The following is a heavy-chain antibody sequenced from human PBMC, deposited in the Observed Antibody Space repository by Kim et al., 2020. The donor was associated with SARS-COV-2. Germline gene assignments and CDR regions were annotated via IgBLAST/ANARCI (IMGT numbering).Heavy chain of an antibody. CDR1: GGSITSGAFY. J-gene: IGHJ4*02. V-gene: IGHV4-31*03. D-gene: IGHD3-16*01. CDR2: VYYSGST. Sequence: SETLSLTCSVSGGSITSGAFYWSWIRQHPGKGLEWLGHVYYSGSTYYNPSLKNRLVISLDTSQSQFSLRLSSVTAADTGVYYCARDVGRRGYFDFWGQGT. CDR3: ARDVGRRGYFDF.